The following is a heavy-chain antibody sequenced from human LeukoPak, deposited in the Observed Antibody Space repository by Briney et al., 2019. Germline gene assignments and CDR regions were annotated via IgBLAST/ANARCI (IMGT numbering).Heavy chain of an antibody. Sequence: GASVKVSFKASGYTFTSYGISWVRQAPGQGLEWMGWISAYNGNTNYAQKLQGRVTMTTDTSTSTAYMELRSLRSDDTAVYYCAAGPRITIFGVGPAVYDYWGQGTLVTVSS. CDR3: AAGPRITIFGVGPAVYDY. J-gene: IGHJ4*02. CDR2: ISAYNGNT. V-gene: IGHV1-18*01. D-gene: IGHD3-3*01. CDR1: GYTFTSYG.